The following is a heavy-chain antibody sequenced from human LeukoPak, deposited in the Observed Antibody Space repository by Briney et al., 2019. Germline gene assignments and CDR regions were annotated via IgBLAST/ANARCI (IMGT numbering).Heavy chain of an antibody. Sequence: ASVKVSCNASGYTFSGYYMHWVRQAPGQGLEWMGWIDPKSGGTNYVEKFLGRVTMTRDTSMSTAYMELSRLRSDDTAVYYCARRWDNWDYWGQGTLVTVSS. CDR1: GYTFSGYY. J-gene: IGHJ4*02. V-gene: IGHV1-2*02. CDR3: ARRWDNWDY. D-gene: IGHD1-1*01. CDR2: IDPKSGGT.